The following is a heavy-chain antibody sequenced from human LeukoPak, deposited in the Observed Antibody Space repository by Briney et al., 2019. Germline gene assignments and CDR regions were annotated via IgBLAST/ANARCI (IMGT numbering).Heavy chain of an antibody. CDR1: GFTLDDYG. Sequence: TGGSLRLSCAASGFTLDDYGMSWVRQAPGKGLEWVSGRNGGSTGYADSVKGRFTISRDNAKNSLYLQMNSLRAEDTAVYYCARDQTGITVAATGWFDPWGQGTLVTVSS. CDR2: RNGGST. CDR3: ARDQTGITVAATGWFDP. V-gene: IGHV3-20*04. D-gene: IGHD6-19*01. J-gene: IGHJ5*02.